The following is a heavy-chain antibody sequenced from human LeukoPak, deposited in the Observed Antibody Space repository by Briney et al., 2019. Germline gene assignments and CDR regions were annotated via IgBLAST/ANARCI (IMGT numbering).Heavy chain of an antibody. CDR1: GGSFSGYY. V-gene: IGHV4-34*11. CDR3: ARDNPFKYDYVN. D-gene: IGHD3-16*01. CDR2: IYYSGST. J-gene: IGHJ4*02. Sequence: PSETLSLTCAVYGGSFSGYYWSWIRQPPGKGLEWIGYIYYSGSTNYNPSLKSRVTISVDTSKNQFSLKLSSVTAADTAVYYCARDNPFKYDYVNWGQGTLVTVS.